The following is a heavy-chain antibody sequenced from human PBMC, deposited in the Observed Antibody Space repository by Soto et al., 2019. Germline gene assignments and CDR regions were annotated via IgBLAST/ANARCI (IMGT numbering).Heavy chain of an antibody. CDR2: IYHSGST. D-gene: IGHD2-15*01. J-gene: IGHJ4*02. CDR3: ARRIPYFDY. CDR1: GGSISSGGYS. V-gene: IGHV4-30-2*01. Sequence: SETLSLTCAVSGGSISSGGYSWSWIRQPPGKGLEWIGYIYHSGSTYYNPSLKSRVTISVDGSKNQFSLKLSSVTAADTAVYYCARRIPYFDYWGQGTLVTVSS.